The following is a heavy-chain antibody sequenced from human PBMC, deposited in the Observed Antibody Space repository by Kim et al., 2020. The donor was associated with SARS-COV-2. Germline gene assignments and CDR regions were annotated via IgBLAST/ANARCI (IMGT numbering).Heavy chain of an antibody. Sequence: ASVKVSCKASGYTFTSYAINWVRQAPGQGLEWMGWINTNTGNPTYAQGFTGRFVFSLDTSVSTAHLQISSLKAEDTAVYFCARGVPVTTLTTFRWFDPWGQGTLVTVSS. CDR1: GYTFTSYA. CDR2: INTNTGNP. J-gene: IGHJ5*02. D-gene: IGHD4-17*01. V-gene: IGHV7-4-1*02. CDR3: ARGVPVTTLTTFRWFDP.